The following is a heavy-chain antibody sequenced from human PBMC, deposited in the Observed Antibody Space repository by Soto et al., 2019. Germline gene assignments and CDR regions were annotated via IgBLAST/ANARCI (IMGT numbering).Heavy chain of an antibody. CDR2: ISAYNGNT. CDR1: GYTFTSYG. Sequence: QVPLVQSGAEVKKPGASVKVSCKASGYTFTSYGISWVRQAPGQGLEWMGWISAYNGNTNYAQKLQGRVTMTTDTSTSTASMELRSLSTHYTAAYSCGRALFPFDYWGQGTLVTVSS. CDR3: GRALFPFDY. J-gene: IGHJ4*02. D-gene: IGHD2-21*01. V-gene: IGHV1-18*01.